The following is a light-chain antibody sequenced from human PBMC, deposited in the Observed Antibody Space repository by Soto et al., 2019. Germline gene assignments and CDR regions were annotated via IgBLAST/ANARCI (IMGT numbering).Light chain of an antibody. CDR1: SSNIGAGYD. J-gene: IGLJ3*02. CDR2: GNS. CDR3: QSYDGSLSGGV. Sequence: QLVLTQPPSVSGAPGQRVTISCTGSSSNIGAGYDVHWYQQLPGTAPKLLIYGNSNRPSGVPDRFSGSKSGTSASLAITGLQAEDEADYYCQSYDGSLSGGVFGGGTKLTVL. V-gene: IGLV1-40*01.